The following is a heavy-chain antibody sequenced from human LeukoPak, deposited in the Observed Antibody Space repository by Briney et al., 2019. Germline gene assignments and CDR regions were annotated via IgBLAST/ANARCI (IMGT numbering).Heavy chain of an antibody. D-gene: IGHD3-22*01. V-gene: IGHV3-30*02. Sequence: PGGSLRLSCAASGFTFSSHGMHWVRQAPGKGLEGVAFIRYDGSNKYYADSVKGRFTISRDNSKNTLYLQMNSLRAEDTAVYYCAGITMIVVVARSYMDVWGKGTTVTVSS. J-gene: IGHJ6*03. CDR3: AGITMIVVVARSYMDV. CDR2: IRYDGSNK. CDR1: GFTFSSHG.